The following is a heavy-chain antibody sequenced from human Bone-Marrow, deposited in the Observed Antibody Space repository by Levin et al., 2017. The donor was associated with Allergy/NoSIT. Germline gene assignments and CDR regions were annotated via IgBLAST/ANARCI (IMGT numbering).Heavy chain of an antibody. CDR1: GGTFSGYA. J-gene: IGHJ6*02. V-gene: IGHV1-69*13. CDR2: IIPMFGTT. Sequence: SVKVSCRASGGTFSGYAFSWVRQAPGQGLEWMGGIIPMFGTTNYAQKFQGRVTITADESTSTIYMALSSLRSEDTAFYYCARDGYGSSYYQRGYGMDVWGQGTTVTVSS. D-gene: IGHD6-13*01. CDR3: ARDGYGSSYYQRGYGMDV.